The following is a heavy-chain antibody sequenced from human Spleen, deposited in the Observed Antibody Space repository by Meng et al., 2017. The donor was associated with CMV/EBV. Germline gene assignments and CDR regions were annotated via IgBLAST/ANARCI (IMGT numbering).Heavy chain of an antibody. CDR1: GYSISSGYY. CDR2: IYHSGST. Sequence: SETLSLTCTVSGYSISSGYYWGWIRQPPGKGLEWIGSIYHSGSTFYNPSPKSRVTISVDTSKNQFSLKLNSVTAADTAVYYCARQLGGSYYNYWGQGTLVTVSS. J-gene: IGHJ4*02. V-gene: IGHV4-38-2*02. D-gene: IGHD1-26*01. CDR3: ARQLGGSYYNY.